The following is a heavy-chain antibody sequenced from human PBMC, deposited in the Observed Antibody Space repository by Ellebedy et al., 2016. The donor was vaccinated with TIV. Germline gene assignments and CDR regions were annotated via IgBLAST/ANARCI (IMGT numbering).Heavy chain of an antibody. Sequence: GGSLRLSCAASGFTFTYFSMRCVRQAPGKGPEWVSAIYTDDSTYYADSVKGRFTISSDNSKNTLYFQMNSLRTEDTAVYYCARATFYDVDLSGWYFDLWGRGSLVTVSS. CDR2: IYTDDST. D-gene: IGHD3-10*02. V-gene: IGHV3-66*01. J-gene: IGHJ2*01. CDR1: GFTFTYFS. CDR3: ARATFYDVDLSGWYFDL.